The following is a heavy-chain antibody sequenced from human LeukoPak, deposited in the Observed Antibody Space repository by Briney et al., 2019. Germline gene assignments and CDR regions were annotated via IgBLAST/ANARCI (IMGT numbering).Heavy chain of an antibody. J-gene: IGHJ4*02. D-gene: IGHD3-10*01. CDR3: TSGADVRGTILLGDPD. Sequence: GGSLRLSCAASGFTIHNAWMNWVRQAPGKGLEWVGRIKSKTDGATTYYAAPVKGRFTISRDDSNNTLYLQMSSLKTEDTAVYYCTSGADVRGTILLGDPDWGQGTLVIVSS. CDR2: IKSKTDGATT. V-gene: IGHV3-15*01. CDR1: GFTIHNAW.